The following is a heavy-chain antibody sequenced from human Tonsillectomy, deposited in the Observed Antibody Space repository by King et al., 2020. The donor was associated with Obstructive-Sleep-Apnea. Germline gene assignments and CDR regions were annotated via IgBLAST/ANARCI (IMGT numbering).Heavy chain of an antibody. J-gene: IGHJ3*01. CDR3: VKDRGGXVPDAFHX. CDR2: INWNSGNI. D-gene: IGHD3-16*01. V-gene: IGHV3-9*01. Sequence: VQLVESGGGLVQPGRSLRLSCAASGFTFDDYAMHWVRQAPGKGLEWVSGINWNSGNIGYADSVKGRFTISRDNAKNSLFLQMNSLRAEDTALYYCVKDRGGXVPDAFHXWGQGXXVTVX. CDR1: GFTFDDYA.